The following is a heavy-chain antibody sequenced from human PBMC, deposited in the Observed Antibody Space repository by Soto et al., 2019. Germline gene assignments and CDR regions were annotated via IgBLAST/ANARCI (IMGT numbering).Heavy chain of an antibody. CDR3: ARDLAVEAVAGTYYYYGMDV. CDR2: IYSGGST. D-gene: IGHD6-19*01. J-gene: IGHJ6*02. V-gene: IGHV3-53*01. Sequence: GGSLRLSCAASGFTVSSNYMSWVRRAPGKGLEWVSVIYSGGSTYYADSAKGRFTISRDNSKNTLYLQMNSLRAEDTAVYYCARDLAVEAVAGTYYYYGMDVWGQGTTVTVSS. CDR1: GFTVSSNY.